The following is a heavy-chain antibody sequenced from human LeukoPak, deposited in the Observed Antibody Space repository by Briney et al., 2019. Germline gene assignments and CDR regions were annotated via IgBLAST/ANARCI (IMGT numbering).Heavy chain of an antibody. CDR1: GFTFNNPR. Sequence: GGSLRLSCEASGFTFNNPRMNWVRQAPGKGLEWVGRIRSNSDGGTIDYAAPVKGRFTLSRDDSKTTLYLQMNSLQTEDTAVYYCATDFYDSTWGQGTLVTVSS. CDR2: IRSNSDGGTI. V-gene: IGHV3-15*07. D-gene: IGHD3-22*01. J-gene: IGHJ5*02. CDR3: ATDFYDST.